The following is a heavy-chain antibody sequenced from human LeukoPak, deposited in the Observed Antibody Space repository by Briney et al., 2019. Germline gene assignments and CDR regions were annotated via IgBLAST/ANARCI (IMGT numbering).Heavy chain of an antibody. CDR1: GFTFDDYA. D-gene: IGHD1-1*01. V-gene: IGHV3-9*01. Sequence: PGRSLRLSCAASGFTFDDYAMHWVRQAPGEGLEWVSGISWNSGSIGYADSVKGRFTISRDNAKNSLYLQLNSLRAEDTALYYCAKALERRIYYYGMDVWGQGTTVTVSS. CDR2: ISWNSGSI. J-gene: IGHJ6*02. CDR3: AKALERRIYYYGMDV.